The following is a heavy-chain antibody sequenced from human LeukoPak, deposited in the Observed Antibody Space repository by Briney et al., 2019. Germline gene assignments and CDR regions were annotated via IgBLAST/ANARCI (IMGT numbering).Heavy chain of an antibody. CDR1: GFTVSSNY. CDR2: IYSGGST. V-gene: IGHV3-53*01. Sequence: GGSLRLSCAASGFTVSSNYMSWVRQAPGKGLDWVSVIYSGGSTYYADSVKGRFTISTDNSKNTLYLQMNTLRAEDTAVYYCAKVDATYGSGSYYPWVYWGQGTLVTVSS. D-gene: IGHD3-10*01. J-gene: IGHJ4*02. CDR3: AKVDATYGSGSYYPWVY.